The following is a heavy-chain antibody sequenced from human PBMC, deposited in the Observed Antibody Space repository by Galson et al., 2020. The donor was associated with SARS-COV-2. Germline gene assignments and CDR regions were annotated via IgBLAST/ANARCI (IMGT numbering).Heavy chain of an antibody. CDR3: ARVQGLFTVSAEFDP. Sequence: SETLSLTCTVTGYSISSGYYWGWIRQPPGKGLEWIEIIYYSGTTWYNPSLKSRLIMSVDTSKNQFSLKLSSVTAADTAFYYCARVQGLFTVSAEFDPWGPGTLVTVSS. CDR1: GYSISSGYY. J-gene: IGHJ5*02. D-gene: IGHD3-3*01. CDR2: IYYSGTT. V-gene: IGHV4-38-2*02.